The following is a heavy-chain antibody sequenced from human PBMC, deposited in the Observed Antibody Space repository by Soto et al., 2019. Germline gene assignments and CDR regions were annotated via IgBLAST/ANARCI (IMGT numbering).Heavy chain of an antibody. Sequence: ASETLSLTCTVSCGSISSGDYYWSWIRQPPGKGLEWIGYIYYSGSTYYNPSLKSRVTISVDTSKNQFSLKLSSVTAADTAVYYCAREVSAVAGTYFNWFDPWGQGTLVTVSS. CDR1: CGSISSGDYY. CDR2: IYYSGST. CDR3: AREVSAVAGTYFNWFDP. D-gene: IGHD6-19*01. J-gene: IGHJ5*02. V-gene: IGHV4-30-4*01.